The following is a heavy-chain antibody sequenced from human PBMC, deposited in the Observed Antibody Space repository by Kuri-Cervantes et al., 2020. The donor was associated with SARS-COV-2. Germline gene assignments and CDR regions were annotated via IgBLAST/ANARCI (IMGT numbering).Heavy chain of an antibody. CDR1: GGSISSRNG. Sequence: SETLSLTCDVSGGSISSRNGWTWVRQPPGKGLEWIGEIFHDGSTEYNPSLKSRVTISVDTSKNQFSLKLSSVTAADTAVYYCARKWIQLWSTGLVGWFDPWGQGTLVTVSS. D-gene: IGHD5-18*01. V-gene: IGHV4-4*02. CDR2: IFHDGST. CDR3: ARKWIQLWSTGLVGWFDP. J-gene: IGHJ5*02.